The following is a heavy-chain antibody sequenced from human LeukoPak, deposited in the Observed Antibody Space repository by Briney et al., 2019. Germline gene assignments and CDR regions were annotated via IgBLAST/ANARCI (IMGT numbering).Heavy chain of an antibody. J-gene: IGHJ4*02. D-gene: IGHD3-10*01. CDR3: VLYGSGSYLDY. Sequence: GGSLRLSCAASGFTVSSNYMSWVRQAPGKGLEWVSVIYSGGRTYSAASVKGRFTISRDNSKNTLYLQMNSLRAEDTAVYYCVLYGSGSYLDYWGQGTLVTVSS. CDR1: GFTVSSNY. V-gene: IGHV3-53*01. CDR2: IYSGGRT.